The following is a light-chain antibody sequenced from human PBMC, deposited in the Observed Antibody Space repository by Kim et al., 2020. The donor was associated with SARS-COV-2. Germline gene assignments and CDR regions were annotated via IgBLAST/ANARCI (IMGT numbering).Light chain of an antibody. J-gene: IGKJ4*01. V-gene: IGKV4-1*01. CDR3: QQYYNTPPS. CDR1: QTVLYSSNNKNY. Sequence: DIVMTQSPDSLAVSLGERATINCKSSQTVLYSSNNKNYLAWYQQKAGQPPKLLISWASTRESGVPDRFSGSGSGTDFTLTISSLQAEDVALYYCQQYYNTPPSFGGGTKVDIK. CDR2: WAS.